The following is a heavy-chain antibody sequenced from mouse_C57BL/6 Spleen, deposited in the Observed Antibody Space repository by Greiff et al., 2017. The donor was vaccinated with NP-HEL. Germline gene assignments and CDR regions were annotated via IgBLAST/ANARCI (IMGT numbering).Heavy chain of an antibody. Sequence: VKLMESGPELVKPGASVKISCKASGYAFSSSWMNWVKQRPGKGLEWIGRIYPGDGDTNYNGKFKGKATLTADKSSSTAYMQLSSLTSEDSAVYFCARGDLTAYYFDYWGQGTTLTVSS. D-gene: IGHD3-3*01. CDR1: GYAFSSSW. V-gene: IGHV1-82*01. J-gene: IGHJ2*01. CDR3: ARGDLTAYYFDY. CDR2: IYPGDGDT.